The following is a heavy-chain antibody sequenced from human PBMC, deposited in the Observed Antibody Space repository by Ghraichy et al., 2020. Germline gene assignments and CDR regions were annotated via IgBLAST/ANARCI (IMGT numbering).Heavy chain of an antibody. J-gene: IGHJ1*01. CDR1: GFTFSSYA. D-gene: IGHD3-22*01. V-gene: IGHV3-23*01. CDR3: ANPDYDLTYYYDSSGSPWGYFQH. Sequence: GGSLRLSCAASGFTFSSYAMSWVRQAPGKGLEWVSAISGSGGSTYYADSVKGRFTISRDNPKNTLYLQMNSLRAEDTAVYYCANPDYDLTYYYDSSGSPWGYFQHWGQGTLVTVSS. CDR2: ISGSGGST.